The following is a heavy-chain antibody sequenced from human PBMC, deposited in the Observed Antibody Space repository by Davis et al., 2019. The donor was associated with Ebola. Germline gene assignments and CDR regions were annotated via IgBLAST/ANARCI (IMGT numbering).Heavy chain of an antibody. CDR2: IYTGDSDT. CDR1: GNSFSSHW. Sequence: GESLKISCKDSGNSFSSHWIAWVRQMPGKGLEWMGIIYTGDSDTRYSPSFRGQVTISADKSIKTAFLQWSSLKASDTAMYYCASLRRTITGMDDAFDIWGQGTMVTVSS. V-gene: IGHV5-51*01. CDR3: ASLRRTITGMDDAFDI. J-gene: IGHJ3*02. D-gene: IGHD2-8*02.